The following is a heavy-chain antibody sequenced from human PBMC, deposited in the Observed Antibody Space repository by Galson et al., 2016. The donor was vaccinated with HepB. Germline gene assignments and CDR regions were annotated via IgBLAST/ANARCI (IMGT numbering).Heavy chain of an antibody. V-gene: IGHV3-7*01. Sequence: SLRLSCAASGFIFSTYGMHWVRQPPGKGLEWVGNIKRDGSEKYYVDSVKGRFTISRDNAKNSLYLQMNSLRAEDTAVYYCARDGSGWLFDSWGQGTLVTVSS. D-gene: IGHD6-19*01. CDR1: GFIFSTYG. CDR3: ARDGSGWLFDS. J-gene: IGHJ4*02. CDR2: IKRDGSEK.